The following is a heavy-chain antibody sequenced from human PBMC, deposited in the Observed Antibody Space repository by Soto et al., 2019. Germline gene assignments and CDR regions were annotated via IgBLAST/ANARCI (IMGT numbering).Heavy chain of an antibody. J-gene: IGHJ5*02. V-gene: IGHV1-8*01. Sequence: QVQLLQSGAEVKKPGASVKVSCKASGYTFSSYEINWVRQATGQGLEYLGWMNPDSGKTAYVQKFQGRVTMTWHTSKTTAYMELSRLRSDDTAVYFCARGIKYGAYSRWFDPWGQGTLVTVSS. CDR1: GYTFSSYE. CDR2: MNPDSGKT. D-gene: IGHD4-17*01. CDR3: ARGIKYGAYSRWFDP.